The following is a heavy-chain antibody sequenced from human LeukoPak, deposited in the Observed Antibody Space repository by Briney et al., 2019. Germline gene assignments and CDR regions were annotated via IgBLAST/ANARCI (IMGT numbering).Heavy chain of an antibody. J-gene: IGHJ4*02. Sequence: PGGSLRLSCAASGFTFSSYEMNWVRQAPGKGLEWVSYISSSGSTIYYADSVKGRFTISRDNAKNSLYLQMNSLRAEDTAVYYCARDWENYGSGSSNDYRGQGTLVTVSS. CDR1: GFTFSSYE. V-gene: IGHV3-48*03. CDR3: ARDWENYGSGSSNDY. D-gene: IGHD3-10*01. CDR2: ISSSGSTI.